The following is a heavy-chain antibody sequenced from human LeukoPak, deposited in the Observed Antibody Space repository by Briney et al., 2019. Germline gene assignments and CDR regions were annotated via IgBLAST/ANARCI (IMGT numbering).Heavy chain of an antibody. J-gene: IGHJ4*02. D-gene: IGHD2-2*01. CDR3: AGICSSSGCHLDY. CDR1: GYTFTGYY. V-gene: IGHV1-2*02. CDR2: INPNDGGT. Sequence: ASVKVSCKASGYTFTGYYMHWVRQAPGQGLEWVGGINPNDGGTYSAQKFQGGVTMTRDTSISTVYMELSSLTSVDTAVYFCAGICSSSGCHLDYWGQGTLVTVSS.